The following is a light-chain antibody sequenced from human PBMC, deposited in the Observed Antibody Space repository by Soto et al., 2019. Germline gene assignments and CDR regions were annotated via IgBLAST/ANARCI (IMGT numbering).Light chain of an antibody. V-gene: IGKV3-15*01. Sequence: IATTNSRAPLSVSPVSISTLYCRASQIVNSNLACYQQKPGQAPRLLIYGASTRATDIPARFSGSGSGTYFTLTISRLEPEDFAVYYCKQYTDSRTCGQGNKLAIK. J-gene: IGKJ1*01. CDR1: QIVNSN. CDR3: KQYTDSRT. CDR2: GAS.